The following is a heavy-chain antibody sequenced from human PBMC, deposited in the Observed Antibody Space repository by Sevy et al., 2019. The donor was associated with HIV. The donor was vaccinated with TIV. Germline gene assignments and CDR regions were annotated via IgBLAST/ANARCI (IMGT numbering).Heavy chain of an antibody. J-gene: IGHJ6*02. CDR1: GFTFSNAW. D-gene: IGHD2-15*01. CDR2: IQSTTDGGRI. CDR3: ARVKAYCSGGSCYSTMGADV. V-gene: IGHV3-15*01. Sequence: GGSLRLSCVASGFTFSNAWMNWVRQAPGKGLEWVGRIQSTTDGGRIDYAAPVKGRFTISRDDSKNTLYLQMNSLRAEDTAVYYCARVKAYCSGGSCYSTMGADVWGQGTTVTVSS.